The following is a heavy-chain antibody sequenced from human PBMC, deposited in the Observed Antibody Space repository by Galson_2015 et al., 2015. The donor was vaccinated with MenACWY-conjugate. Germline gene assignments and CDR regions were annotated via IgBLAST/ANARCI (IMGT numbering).Heavy chain of an antibody. J-gene: IGHJ6*02. D-gene: IGHD3-10*01. CDR1: GFTVSSSY. Sequence: SLRLSCAVSGFTVSSSYMTWVRQALGKGLEWVSVIYSDGSTYNADSVKGRFTISRDNSKNTVFLQMTSLRAEDTAMYYCARDSRATTVWGLNKRKTIDYYYGMDVWGQGTTVIVSS. CDR3: ARDSRATTVWGLNKRKTIDYYYGMDV. CDR2: IYSDGST. V-gene: IGHV3-53*01.